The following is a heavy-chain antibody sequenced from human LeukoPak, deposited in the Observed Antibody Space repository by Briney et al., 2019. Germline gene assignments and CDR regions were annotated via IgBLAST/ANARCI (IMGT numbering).Heavy chain of an antibody. CDR2: ISAYNGNT. CDR1: GYTFTSYG. D-gene: IGHD4-17*01. CDR3: ARDYGDYPYNWFDP. V-gene: IGHV1-18*01. J-gene: IGHJ5*02. Sequence: ASVKVSCKASGYTFTSYGISWVRRAPGQGLEWMGWISAYNGNTNYAQKLQGRVTMTTDTSTSTAYMELRSLRSDDTAVYYCARDYGDYPYNWFDPWGQGTLVTVSS.